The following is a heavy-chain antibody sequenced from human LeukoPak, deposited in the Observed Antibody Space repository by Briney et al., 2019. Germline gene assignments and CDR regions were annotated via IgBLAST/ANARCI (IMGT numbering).Heavy chain of an antibody. J-gene: IGHJ3*02. CDR3: AWTTGTGDAFDI. V-gene: IGHV3-21*01. CDR1: GFTFSSYS. CDR2: ISSSSYI. Sequence: GGSLRLSCAASGFTFSSYSMNWLRQAPGKGLEWVSSISSSSYIYYADSVKGRFTISRDNAKNSLYLQMNSLRAEDTAVYYCAWTTGTGDAFDIWGQGTMVTVSS. D-gene: IGHD1-1*01.